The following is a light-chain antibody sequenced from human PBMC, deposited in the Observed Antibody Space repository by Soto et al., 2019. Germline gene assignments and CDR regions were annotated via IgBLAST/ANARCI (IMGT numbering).Light chain of an antibody. Sequence: DIQMTQSPSSLSASVGDRVTITCRASQSITTWLAWFQQKPGKAPNLLIYRASSLEGGAPSRFSGSGSGTEFTLTISSLQPDDFATYYCQQYDSYPWTFGQGTKVDIK. CDR2: RAS. CDR3: QQYDSYPWT. CDR1: QSITTW. V-gene: IGKV1-5*03. J-gene: IGKJ1*01.